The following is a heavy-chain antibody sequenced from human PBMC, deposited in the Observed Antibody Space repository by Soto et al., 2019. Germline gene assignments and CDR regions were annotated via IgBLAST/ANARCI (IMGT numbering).Heavy chain of an antibody. CDR2: ISVSVGST. J-gene: IGHJ4*02. CDR3: AKRDVPHSTSNAYFYDH. V-gene: IGHV3-23*01. Sequence: EVQLLQSGGGLVQPGGSLTLSCGVSGFPFAPSTMSWVRQAPGKGLEWVSTISVSVGSTYSADSVQGRFTVSSDISDNILLLRMTSLTADDTAVYYCAKRDVPHSTSNAYFYDHWGRGVLVTVSS. D-gene: IGHD2-21*02. CDR1: GFPFAPST.